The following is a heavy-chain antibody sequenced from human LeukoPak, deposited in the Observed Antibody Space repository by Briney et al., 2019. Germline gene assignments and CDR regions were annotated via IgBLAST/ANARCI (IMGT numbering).Heavy chain of an antibody. V-gene: IGHV3-9*03. J-gene: IGHJ4*02. CDR2: ISWNSGSI. D-gene: IGHD2-2*01. CDR1: GFTFDDYA. Sequence: GGSLRLSCAASGFTFDDYAMLWVRQAPGKGLEWVSGISWNSGSIGYADSVKGRFTISRDNAKNSLYPQMNSLRAEDMALYYCAKGYCSSTSCYPFDYWGQGTLVTVSS. CDR3: AKGYCSSTSCYPFDY.